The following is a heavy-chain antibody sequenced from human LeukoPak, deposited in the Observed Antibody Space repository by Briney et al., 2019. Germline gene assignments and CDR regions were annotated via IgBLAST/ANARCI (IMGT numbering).Heavy chain of an antibody. J-gene: IGHJ4*02. D-gene: IGHD3-3*01. CDR3: ARESSPGYDFWSGTE. Sequence: PGGSLRLSCAASGFTFSSYSMNWVRQAPGKGLEWVSYISSSSTIYYADSVKGRFTISRDNAKNSLYLQMNSLRAEDTAVYYCARESSPGYDFWSGTEGGQGTLVTVSS. V-gene: IGHV3-48*01. CDR1: GFTFSSYS. CDR2: ISSSSTI.